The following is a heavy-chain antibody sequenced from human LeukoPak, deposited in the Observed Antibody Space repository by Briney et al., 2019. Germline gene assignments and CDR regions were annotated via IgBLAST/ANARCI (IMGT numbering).Heavy chain of an antibody. CDR3: AKGQDYYGSGSYFDY. V-gene: IGHV3-23*01. CDR2: ISGSGGGT. J-gene: IGHJ4*02. D-gene: IGHD3-10*01. Sequence: GGSLRLSCAASGFTFSSYAMSWVRQAPGKGLEWVSAISGSGGGTYYADSVKGRFTISRDNSKNTLYLQMNSLRAEDTAVYYCAKGQDYYGSGSYFDYWGQGTLVTVSS. CDR1: GFTFSSYA.